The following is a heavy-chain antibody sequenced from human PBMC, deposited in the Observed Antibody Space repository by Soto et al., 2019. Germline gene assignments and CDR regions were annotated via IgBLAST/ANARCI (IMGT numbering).Heavy chain of an antibody. J-gene: IGHJ6*03. CDR2: IYSGGST. V-gene: IGHV3-66*01. CDR3: ASVYTMVRGVIYYYMDV. D-gene: IGHD3-10*01. CDR1: GFTVSRNY. Sequence: GGSLRLSCAASGFTVSRNYMSWVRQAPGKGLEWVSVIYSGGSTYYADSVKGRFTISRDNSKNTLYLQMNSLRAEDTAVYYCASVYTMVRGVIYYYMDVWGKGTTVTVSS.